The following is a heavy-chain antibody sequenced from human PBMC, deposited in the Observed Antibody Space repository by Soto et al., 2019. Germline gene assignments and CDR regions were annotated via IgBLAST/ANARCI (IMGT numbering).Heavy chain of an antibody. V-gene: IGHV4-39*01. CDR3: GATGSYYNPQFDP. Sequence: QLQLQESGPGLVKPSETLSLTCTVSGGSISSSSYYWGWIRQPPGKGLEWIGSIYYSGSTYYNPSLKSRVTISVDTSKNQFSLKLSSVTAADTAVYYCGATGSYYNPQFDPWGQGTLVTVSS. CDR2: IYYSGST. D-gene: IGHD3-10*01. CDR1: GGSISSSSYY. J-gene: IGHJ5*02.